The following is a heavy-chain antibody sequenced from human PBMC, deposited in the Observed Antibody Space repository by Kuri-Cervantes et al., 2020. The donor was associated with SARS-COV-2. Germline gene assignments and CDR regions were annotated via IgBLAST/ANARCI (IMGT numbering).Heavy chain of an antibody. CDR3: AKGEGSGYYRN. J-gene: IGHJ4*02. Sequence: GESLKISCTGSGFTFGDYPMNWVRQAPGKGLEWVGFVRSKTYGGTTEYAASVKGRFTISRDDSKSTAYLQMNSLKTEDTAVYYCAKGEGSGYYRNWGQGTLVTVSS. D-gene: IGHD3-22*01. V-gene: IGHV3-49*04. CDR1: GFTFGDYP. CDR2: VRSKTYGGTT.